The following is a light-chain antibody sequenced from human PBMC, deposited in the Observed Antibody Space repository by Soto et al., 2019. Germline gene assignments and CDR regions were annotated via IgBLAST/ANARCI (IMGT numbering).Light chain of an antibody. CDR2: DDS. J-gene: IGLJ1*01. CDR1: NIRTKS. Sequence: SYGLTQPPSVSVAPGQTARITCGGNNIRTKSVHWYQQKPGQAPVLVVCDDSDRPSGIPERFSGSNSGNTATLTISRVEAGDEADYFCQVWDSGSEHYVFGAGTKVTVL. V-gene: IGLV3-21*02. CDR3: QVWDSGSEHYV.